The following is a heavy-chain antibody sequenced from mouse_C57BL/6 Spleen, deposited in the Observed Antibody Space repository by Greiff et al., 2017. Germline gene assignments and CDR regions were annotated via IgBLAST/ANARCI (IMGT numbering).Heavy chain of an antibody. Sequence: VQLQQPGAELVRPGTSVKLSCKASGYTFTSYWMHWVKQRPGQGLEWIGVIDPSDSYTNYNQKFKGKATLTVDTSSSTAYMQLSSLTSEDSAVYYCASFYYGSSYWYFDVGGTGTTVTVSS. CDR2: IDPSDSYT. V-gene: IGHV1-59*01. CDR3: ASFYYGSSYWYFDV. D-gene: IGHD1-1*01. CDR1: GYTFTSYW. J-gene: IGHJ1*03.